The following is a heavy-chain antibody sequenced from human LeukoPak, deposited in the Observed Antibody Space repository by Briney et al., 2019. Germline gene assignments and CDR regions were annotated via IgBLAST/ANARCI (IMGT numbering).Heavy chain of an antibody. Sequence: ASVKVSCKASGYTFTGYYMHWVRQAPGQGLEWMGWINPNSGGTNYAQKFQGRVTMTRDTSISTAYMELSRPRSDDTAVYYCEREAKPYYYYYGMDVWGQGTTVTVSS. J-gene: IGHJ6*02. CDR2: INPNSGGT. CDR3: EREAKPYYYYYGMDV. CDR1: GYTFTGYY. V-gene: IGHV1-2*02. D-gene: IGHD1-14*01.